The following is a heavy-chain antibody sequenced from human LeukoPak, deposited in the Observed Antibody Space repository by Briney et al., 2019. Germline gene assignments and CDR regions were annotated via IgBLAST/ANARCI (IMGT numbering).Heavy chain of an antibody. CDR1: GGSLSGYY. CDR2: INNSGRK. CDR3: ARHQHGNQVWFDI. J-gene: IGHJ3*02. D-gene: IGHD3-16*01. Sequence: SETLSLTCAVYGGSLSGYYWSWISQPPGKGREWDGEINNSGRKNYNTCLKRRVTISVETSKNQFSLKLSSVTVADTAVYYCARHQHGNQVWFDIWGQGTMVTVSS. V-gene: IGHV4-34*01.